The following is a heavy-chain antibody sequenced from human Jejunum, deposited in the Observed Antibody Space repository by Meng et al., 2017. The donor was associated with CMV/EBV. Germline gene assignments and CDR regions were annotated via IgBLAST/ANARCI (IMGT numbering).Heavy chain of an antibody. J-gene: IGHJ6*02. CDR1: GGSLTGSY. V-gene: IGHV4-34*01. D-gene: IGHD6-13*01. CDR3: ARDLYSSSFMDV. CDR2: IYHSGST. Sequence: CAVFGGSLTGSYWSWIRQSPEKGLEWIGSIYHSGSTYYNPSLKSRVTISMDTSKSQFSLKLNSVTAADTAVYYCARDLYSSSFMDVWGQGTTVTVSS.